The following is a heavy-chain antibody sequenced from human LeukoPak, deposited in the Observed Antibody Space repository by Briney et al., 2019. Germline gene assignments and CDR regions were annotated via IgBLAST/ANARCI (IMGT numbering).Heavy chain of an antibody. D-gene: IGHD5/OR15-5a*01. J-gene: IGHJ4*02. Sequence: GGSLRLSCAASGFTYNTHGMHWIRQAPGKGLEWVAFIWSNGVNKYHANSVEGRFTISRDNSKNTLFLQMNSLRAEDTAVYYCAVSFDYWGQGTLVTVSS. V-gene: IGHV3-30*02. CDR3: AVSFDY. CDR1: GFTYNTHG. CDR2: IWSNGVNK.